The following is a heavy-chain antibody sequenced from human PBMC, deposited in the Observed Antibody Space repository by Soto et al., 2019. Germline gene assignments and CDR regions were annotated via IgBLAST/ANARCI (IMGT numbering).Heavy chain of an antibody. CDR1: GFTFSNAW. V-gene: IGHV3-15*07. Sequence: GGSLRLSCAASGFTFSNAWMNWVRQAPGKGLEWVGRIKSKTDGGTTDYAAPVEGRFTISRDDSKNWLYLQMNSLKTEDTAVYYCTTDSGTYSSGWYGAFDIWGQGTMVTVSS. CDR2: IKSKTDGGTT. D-gene: IGHD6-19*01. J-gene: IGHJ3*02. CDR3: TTDSGTYSSGWYGAFDI.